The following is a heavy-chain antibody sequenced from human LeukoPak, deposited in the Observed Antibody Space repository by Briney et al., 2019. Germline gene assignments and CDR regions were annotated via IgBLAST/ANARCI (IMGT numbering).Heavy chain of an antibody. D-gene: IGHD4-23*01. J-gene: IGHJ4*02. CDR2: ISSSDNTI. Sequence: GGSLRLSCAASGFTFSSYEMHWLRQAPGKGLEWVSYISSSDNTIYYADSVKGRFTISRDNAKNSLYLQMNSLRAEDTAVYYCARDYGGSSPFDYWGQGTLVTVSS. CDR3: ARDYGGSSPFDY. V-gene: IGHV3-48*03. CDR1: GFTFSSYE.